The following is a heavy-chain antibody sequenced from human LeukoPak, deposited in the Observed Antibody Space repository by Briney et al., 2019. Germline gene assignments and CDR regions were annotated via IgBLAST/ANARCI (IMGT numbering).Heavy chain of an antibody. V-gene: IGHV4-34*01. CDR3: ARSHRRSVGGIRWFDP. Sequence: PSETLSLTCAVYGGSFSGYYWSWIRQPPGEGLEWIGEINHSGSTNYNPSLKSRVTISVDTSKNQFSLKLSSVTAADTAVYYCARSHRRSVGGIRWFDPWGQGTLVTVSS. D-gene: IGHD3-10*01. J-gene: IGHJ5*02. CDR1: GGSFSGYY. CDR2: INHSGST.